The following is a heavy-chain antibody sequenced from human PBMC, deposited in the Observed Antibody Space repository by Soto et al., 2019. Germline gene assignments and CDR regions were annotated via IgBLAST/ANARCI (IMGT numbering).Heavy chain of an antibody. D-gene: IGHD2-15*01. CDR3: TTDRDCSGGSCYSFDY. CDR1: GFTFSNAW. V-gene: IGHV3-15*01. J-gene: IGHJ4*02. CDR2: IKSKTDGGTT. Sequence: GGSLRLSCAASGFTFSNAWMSWVRPAPGKGLDWVGRIKSKTDGGTTDYAAPVKGRFTISRDDSKNTLYLQMNSLKTEDTAVYYCTTDRDCSGGSCYSFDYWGQGTLVTVSS.